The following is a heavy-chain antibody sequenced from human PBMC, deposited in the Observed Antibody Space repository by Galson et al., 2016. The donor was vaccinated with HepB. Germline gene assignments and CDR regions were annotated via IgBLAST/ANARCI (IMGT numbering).Heavy chain of an antibody. D-gene: IGHD2-2*01. CDR2: FSTNGDTT. Sequence: LSCAGSVIKWARQTPGKGLEWVSAFSTNGDTTFYADSVKGRFSVFRDNSRYAVYLQMNTLRAEDTAEYYCSKADQSSYFDYWGQGTLVTVSS. CDR1: LSCAGSV. V-gene: IGHV3-23*01. CDR3: SKADQSSYFDY. J-gene: IGHJ4*02.